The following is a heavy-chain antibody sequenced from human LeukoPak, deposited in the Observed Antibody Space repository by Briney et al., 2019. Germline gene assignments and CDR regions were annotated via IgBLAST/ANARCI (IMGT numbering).Heavy chain of an antibody. CDR2: ISAGGGST. V-gene: IGHV3-23*01. Sequence: GGSLRLSCAASGFTFSSYAMTCVRQAPGKGLEWVSAISAGGGSTYYADSVKGRFTISRDNSKNTLYLQLNSLRAEDTAVYYCAKAGGWTNYFDYWGQGTLVTVSS. D-gene: IGHD6-19*01. CDR3: AKAGGWTNYFDY. CDR1: GFTFSSYA. J-gene: IGHJ4*02.